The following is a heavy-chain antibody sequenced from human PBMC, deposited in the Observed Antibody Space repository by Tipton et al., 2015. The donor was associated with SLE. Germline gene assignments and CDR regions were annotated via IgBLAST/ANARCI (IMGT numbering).Heavy chain of an antibody. Sequence: TLSLTCTVSGDSISSGDYYWSWIRQPPGKGLEWIGYIYYSGSTYYNPSLKSRVTISVDTSKNHFSLRLSSVTAADTAVYYCARGLKYSGSYGGKSYFDYWGQGTLVTVSS. J-gene: IGHJ4*02. CDR1: GDSISSGDYY. D-gene: IGHD1-26*01. CDR3: ARGLKYSGSYGGKSYFDY. V-gene: IGHV4-30-4*01. CDR2: IYYSGST.